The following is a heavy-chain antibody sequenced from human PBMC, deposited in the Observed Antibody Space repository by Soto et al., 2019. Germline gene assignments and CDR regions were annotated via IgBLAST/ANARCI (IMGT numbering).Heavy chain of an antibody. CDR2: INHSGST. Sequence: QVQLQQWGAGLLKPSETLSLTCAVYGGSFSGYYWSWIRQPPGEGLEWIGEINHSGSTNYNPSLTSRVTLSVDTTKNQFSLKLSSVTAADTAVYYCARSAGTGGDYWGQGTLVTVSS. CDR1: GGSFSGYY. CDR3: ARSAGTGGDY. J-gene: IGHJ4*02. V-gene: IGHV4-34*01.